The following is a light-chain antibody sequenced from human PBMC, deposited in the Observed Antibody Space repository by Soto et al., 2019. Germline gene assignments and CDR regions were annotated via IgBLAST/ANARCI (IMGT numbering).Light chain of an antibody. Sequence: DIQMTQSPSTLSASVGDRVTITCRASQSISSWLAWYQQKPGKAPKLLIYDASSLESGVPSRFSGSGSGREFTLTISSLQPDDFATYYCQQYNSYSAWTFGQGTKVEIK. J-gene: IGKJ1*01. CDR1: QSISSW. CDR2: DAS. V-gene: IGKV1-5*01. CDR3: QQYNSYSAWT.